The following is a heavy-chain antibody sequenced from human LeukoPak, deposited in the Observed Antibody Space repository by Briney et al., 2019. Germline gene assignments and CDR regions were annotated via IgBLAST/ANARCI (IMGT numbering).Heavy chain of an antibody. CDR2: IQYDGTNK. D-gene: IGHD5-18*01. V-gene: IGHV3-30*02. CDR3: AKARTRGYSYGSFDY. Sequence: GGSLRLSCAASGFTFTYYAIHWVRQAPGKGLEWVAFIQYDGTNKNYADSVKGRFTISRDNSKNTLYLQMNSLRVEDTAVYYCAKARTRGYSYGSFDYWGQGTLVTVSS. CDR1: GFTFTYYA. J-gene: IGHJ4*02.